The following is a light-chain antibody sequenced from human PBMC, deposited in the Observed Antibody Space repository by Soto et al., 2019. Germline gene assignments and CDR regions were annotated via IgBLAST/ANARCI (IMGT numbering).Light chain of an antibody. J-gene: IGKJ4*01. Sequence: DIQLTQSPSFLSASVGDRVTITCRASQGINSYLAWYAQKPGKAPKLLIYAASTLQSGVPSRFSGSGSGTEFTLTIDSLQPEDFATYYCQQSNSFPLTFGGGTKVEIK. CDR2: AAS. CDR1: QGINSY. CDR3: QQSNSFPLT. V-gene: IGKV1-9*01.